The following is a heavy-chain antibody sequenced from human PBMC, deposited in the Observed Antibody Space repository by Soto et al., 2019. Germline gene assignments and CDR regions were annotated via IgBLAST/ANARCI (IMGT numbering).Heavy chain of an antibody. J-gene: IGHJ4*02. CDR2: IGTAGDT. CDR3: ARGFGMGLLGFLEWLPMVDY. CDR1: GFTFSSYD. V-gene: IGHV3-13*01. D-gene: IGHD3-3*01. Sequence: EVQLVESGGGLVQPGGSLRLSCAASGFTFSSYDMHWVRQATGKGLDWVSAIGTAGDTYYPGSVKGRFTISRENAKNSLYLQMNSLRAEDTAVYYCARGFGMGLLGFLEWLPMVDYWGQGTLVTVSS.